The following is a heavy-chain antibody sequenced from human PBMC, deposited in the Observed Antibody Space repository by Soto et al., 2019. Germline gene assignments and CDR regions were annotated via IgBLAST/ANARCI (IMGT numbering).Heavy chain of an antibody. D-gene: IGHD3-22*01. CDR3: AKRGIVVVITGDYYFDY. J-gene: IGHJ4*02. CDR1: GFTFSSYA. V-gene: IGHV3-23*01. Sequence: AGGSLRLSCAASGFTFSSYAMSWVRQAPGKGLEWVSAISGSGGSTYYADSVKGRFTISRDNSKNTLYLQMNSLRAEDTAVYYCAKRGIVVVITGDYYFDYWGQGTLVTVSS. CDR2: ISGSGGST.